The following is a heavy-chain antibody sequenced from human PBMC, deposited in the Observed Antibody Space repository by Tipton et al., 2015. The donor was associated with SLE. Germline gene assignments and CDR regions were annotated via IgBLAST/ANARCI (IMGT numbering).Heavy chain of an antibody. CDR3: ARCHGTGTSLKDFAM. CDR1: GYSFANYW. D-gene: IGHD1-7*01. V-gene: IGHV5-51*03. J-gene: IGHJ3*02. Sequence: QLVQSGAEVKKPGESLKISCTASGYSFANYWIGWVRQMSGKGLEWMGSIYPGDSDTRYSPSFQGQVIISADKSMNTAYLQWTSLKASDTAMYYCARCHGTGTSLKDFAMWGQGTMVSVSS. CDR2: IYPGDSDT.